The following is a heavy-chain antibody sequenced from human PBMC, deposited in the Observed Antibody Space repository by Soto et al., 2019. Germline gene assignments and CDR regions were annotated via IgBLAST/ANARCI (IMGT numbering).Heavy chain of an antibody. V-gene: IGHV3-48*02. CDR2: ISYDSDTI. CDR3: ARLYYDYV. J-gene: IGHJ6*02. CDR1: GFTLGTYS. Sequence: VGSLRLSCAGSGFTLGTYSMNWVRQAAGKGLEWIAYISYDSDTIQYADSVKGRFTISRDNAKNSLYLQMNSLRDEDTAVYYCARLYYDYVWGQGTTVTVSS. D-gene: IGHD3-3*01.